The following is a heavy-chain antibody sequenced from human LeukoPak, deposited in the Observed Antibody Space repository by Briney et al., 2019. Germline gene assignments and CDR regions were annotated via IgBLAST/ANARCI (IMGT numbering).Heavy chain of an antibody. CDR3: ARDRGFNGFDY. CDR1: GYTFTNYT. CDR2: IDTNTGNP. V-gene: IGHV7-4-1*02. Sequence: ASVKVSCKASGYTFTNYTLNWVRQAPGQGLEWMGWIDTNTGNPTYAQGFIGRFVLSLDTSVSTAYLQISSLKAEDTAVYYCARDRGFNGFDYWGQGTLVTVSS. J-gene: IGHJ4*02.